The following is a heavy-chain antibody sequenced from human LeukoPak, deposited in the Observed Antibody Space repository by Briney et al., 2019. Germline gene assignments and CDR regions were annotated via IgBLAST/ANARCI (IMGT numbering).Heavy chain of an antibody. D-gene: IGHD6-19*01. V-gene: IGHV3-23*01. Sequence: PGGSLRLSCAASGFTFSSYAMSWVRQAPGKGLEWVSAISGSGGSTYYADSVKGRFTISRDNSENTLYLQMNSLRAEDTAVYYCAKVPIAVAGPDYNWFDPWGQGTLVTVSS. CDR3: AKVPIAVAGPDYNWFDP. CDR2: ISGSGGST. J-gene: IGHJ5*02. CDR1: GFTFSSYA.